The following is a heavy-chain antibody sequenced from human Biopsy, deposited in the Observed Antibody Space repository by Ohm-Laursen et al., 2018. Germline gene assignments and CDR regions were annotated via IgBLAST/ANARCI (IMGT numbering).Heavy chain of an antibody. CDR3: ARRPYGGTRYWYFDL. J-gene: IGHJ2*01. CDR1: GGSVSSGGFY. D-gene: IGHD4-23*01. CDR2: IYYSGTT. Sequence: TLSLTCTVSGGSVSSGGFYWSWIRQHPGKCLEWIGYIYYSGTTYYNPSLKSLVTISVDTSKNQFSLKLNSVTAADTAVYYCARRPYGGTRYWYFDLWGRGTLVTVSS. V-gene: IGHV4-31*01.